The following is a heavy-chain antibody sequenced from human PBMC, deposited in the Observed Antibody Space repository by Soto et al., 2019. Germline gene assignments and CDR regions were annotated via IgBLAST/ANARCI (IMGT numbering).Heavy chain of an antibody. CDR2: ISYDGSNK. D-gene: IGHD5-12*01. V-gene: IGHV3-30*18. Sequence: QVQLVESGGGVVQPGRSLRLSCAASGFTFSSYGMHWVRQAPGKGLEWVAVISYDGSNKYYADSVKGRFTISRDNSKNTLYLQMSSLRAEDTAVYYCAKSLVATMGWVYYYGMDVWGQGTTVTVSS. CDR3: AKSLVATMGWVYYYGMDV. J-gene: IGHJ6*02. CDR1: GFTFSSYG.